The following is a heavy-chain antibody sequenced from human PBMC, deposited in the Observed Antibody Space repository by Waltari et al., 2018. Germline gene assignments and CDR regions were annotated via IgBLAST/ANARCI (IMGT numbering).Heavy chain of an antibody. CDR3: ARHIGAAAGY. J-gene: IGHJ4*02. CDR2: IYYSGST. V-gene: IGHV4-59*01. Sequence: QVQLQESGPGLVKPSETLSLTCTVSGGSISSYYWSWIRQPPGKGLEWIGYIYYSGSTNYNPSLKSRVTISVDTSKNQFSLKLSSVTAADTAVYYCARHIGAAAGYWGQGTLVTVSS. CDR1: GGSISSYY. D-gene: IGHD6-13*01.